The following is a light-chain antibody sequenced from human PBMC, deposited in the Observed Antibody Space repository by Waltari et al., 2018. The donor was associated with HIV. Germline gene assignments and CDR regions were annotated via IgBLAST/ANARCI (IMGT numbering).Light chain of an antibody. V-gene: IGLV2-23*01. CDR3: CSYGGSSNWL. J-gene: IGLJ2*01. CDR2: EGI. CDR1: SSDIGNYNL. Sequence: QSALTQPASVSGSPGQSITISCPGTSSDIGNYNLFSWYQQHPGKAPKLIIYEGIKRPSGVSNRISGSKSANTASLTISGLQAEDEADYYCCSYGGSSNWLFGGGTKLTVL.